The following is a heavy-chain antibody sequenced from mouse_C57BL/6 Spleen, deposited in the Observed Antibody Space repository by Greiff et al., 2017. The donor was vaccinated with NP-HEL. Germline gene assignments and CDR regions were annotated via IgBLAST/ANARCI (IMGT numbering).Heavy chain of an antibody. V-gene: IGHV5-9-1*02. CDR3: TKYDEGFAY. CDR1: GFTFSSYA. D-gene: IGHD2-12*01. Sequence: EVKVEESGEGLVKPGGSLKLSCAASGFTFSSYAMSWVRQTPEKRLEWVAYISSGGDYIYYADTVKGRFTISRDNARNTLYLQMSSLKSEDTAMYYCTKYDEGFAYWGQGTLVTVSA. CDR2: ISSGGDYI. J-gene: IGHJ3*01.